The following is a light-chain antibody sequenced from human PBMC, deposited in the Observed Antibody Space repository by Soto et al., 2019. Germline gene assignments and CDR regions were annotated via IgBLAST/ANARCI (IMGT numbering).Light chain of an antibody. CDR3: SSYAGSDNYV. CDR2: GVT. CDR1: SSDVGDHNL. J-gene: IGLJ1*01. Sequence: QPALTQPPSASGSPGQSVTISCTGTSSDVGDHNLVSWYQQHPGKAPKLLIWGVTNRPSGVPHRFSGSKSGNTASLTVSGLQAEDEADYYCSSYAGSDNYVFGTGTKLTVL. V-gene: IGLV2-8*01.